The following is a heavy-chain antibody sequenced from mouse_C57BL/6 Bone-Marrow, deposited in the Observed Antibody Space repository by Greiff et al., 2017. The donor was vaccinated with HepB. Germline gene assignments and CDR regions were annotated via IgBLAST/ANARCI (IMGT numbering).Heavy chain of an antibody. CDR3: ARVITTVVADY. Sequence: EVKLEESGEGLVKPGGSLKLSCAASGFTFSSYAMSWVRQAPEKGLEWVAYISSGSSTIYYADTVKGRFTISRDNAKNTLFLQMTSLRSEDTAMYYCARVITTVVADYWGQGTTLTVSS. V-gene: IGHV5-17*01. CDR2: ISSGSSTI. CDR1: GFTFSSYA. J-gene: IGHJ2*01. D-gene: IGHD1-1*01.